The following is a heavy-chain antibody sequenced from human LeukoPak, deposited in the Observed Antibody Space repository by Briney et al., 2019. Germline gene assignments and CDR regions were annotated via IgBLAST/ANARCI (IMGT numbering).Heavy chain of an antibody. Sequence: PGGSLRLSCAASGFTFSSYAMSWVRQAPGKGLEWVAVISYDGGIKYYADSVKGRFTISRDNSKNTLYLQMNSLRAEDTAVYYCARGAFYSDSSGYLDCWGQGTLVTVSS. V-gene: IGHV3-30*03. CDR3: ARGAFYSDSSGYLDC. CDR1: GFTFSSYA. CDR2: ISYDGGIK. J-gene: IGHJ4*02. D-gene: IGHD3-22*01.